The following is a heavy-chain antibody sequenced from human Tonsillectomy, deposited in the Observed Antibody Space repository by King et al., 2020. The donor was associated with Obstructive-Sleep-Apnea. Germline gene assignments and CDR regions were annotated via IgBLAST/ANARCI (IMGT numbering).Heavy chain of an antibody. CDR1: GFTFSSYG. J-gene: IGHJ4*02. CDR2: ISYDGSNK. V-gene: IGHV3-30*18. D-gene: IGHD5-18*01. Sequence: VQLVESGGGVVQPGRSLRLSCAASGFTFSSYGMRWVRQAPGKGLEWVAVISYDGSNKYYADSVKGRFTISRDNSKNTLYLQMNSLRAEDTAVYYCANFGGYSYGFLGYWGQGTLVTVSS. CDR3: ANFGGYSYGFLGY.